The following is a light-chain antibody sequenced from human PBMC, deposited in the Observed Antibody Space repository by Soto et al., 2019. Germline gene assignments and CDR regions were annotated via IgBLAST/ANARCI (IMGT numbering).Light chain of an antibody. CDR1: QSISDN. V-gene: IGKV3-15*01. CDR3: QRYDNWPLN. CDR2: HTS. Sequence: EIVMTQSPATLSVSPGESATLSFMASQSISDNLAWYQQKPGLAPRLLIYHTSTRATGVPARFSGSGSGTEFSLTISSLQSEDFAVYYCQRYDNWPLNFGGGTKVDIK. J-gene: IGKJ4*01.